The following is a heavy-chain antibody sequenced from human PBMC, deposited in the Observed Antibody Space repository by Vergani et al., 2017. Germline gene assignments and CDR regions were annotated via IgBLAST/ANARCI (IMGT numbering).Heavy chain of an antibody. D-gene: IGHD1-14*01. V-gene: IGHV3-33*01. CDR3: ARDLRLLYNRFDP. J-gene: IGHJ5*02. CDR1: GFTFNQYG. Sequence: QVQLVESGGGVVQPGRSLRLSCAASGFTFNQYGMHWVRQAPGKGLEWVAVTWYDGNNKQYADSVKGRFTISRDNAKSTMYLQMNSLIDEDTGVYYCARDLRLLYNRFDPWGQGTLFTVSS. CDR2: TWYDGNNK.